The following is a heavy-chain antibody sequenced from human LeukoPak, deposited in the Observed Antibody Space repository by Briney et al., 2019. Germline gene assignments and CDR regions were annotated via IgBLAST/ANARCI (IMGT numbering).Heavy chain of an antibody. J-gene: IGHJ4*02. CDR1: GGSISSSSYY. CDR2: IYYSGST. CDR3: ARVLGNWNYLIGYFDY. Sequence: SSETLSLTCTVSGGSISSSSYYWGWIRQPPGKGLEWIGSIYYSGSTYYNPSLKSRATISVDTSKNQFSLKLSSVTAADTAVYYCARVLGNWNYLIGYFDYWGQGTLVTVSS. D-gene: IGHD1-7*01. V-gene: IGHV4-39*07.